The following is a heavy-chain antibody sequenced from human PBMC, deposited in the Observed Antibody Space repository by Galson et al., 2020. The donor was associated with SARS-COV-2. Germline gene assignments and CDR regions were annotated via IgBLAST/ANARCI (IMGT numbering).Heavy chain of an antibody. D-gene: IGHD3-10*01. Sequence: ASVKVSCKASGYTFTGYYMHWVRQAPGQGLAWMGWINPNSGGTNYAQKFQGRVTMTRDTSISTAYMELSRLRSDDTAVYYCAILWFGELLACGDYWGQGTLVTVSS. J-gene: IGHJ4*02. CDR1: GYTFTGYY. CDR3: AILWFGELLACGDY. V-gene: IGHV1-2*02. CDR2: INPNSGGT.